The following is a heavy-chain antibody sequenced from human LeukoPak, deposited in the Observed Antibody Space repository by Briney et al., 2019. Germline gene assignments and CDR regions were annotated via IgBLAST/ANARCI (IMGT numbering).Heavy chain of an antibody. CDR1: GFTFSSYG. J-gene: IGHJ3*02. V-gene: IGHV3-30*02. D-gene: IGHD3-3*01. Sequence: PGGSLRLSCAASGFTFSSYGMHWVRQAPGKGLEWVAFIRYDGSNKYYADSVKGRFTISRDNSKNTLYLQMNSLRAEDTAVYYCAKDYDFWSGFGFVGAFDIWGQGTMVTVSS. CDR2: IRYDGSNK. CDR3: AKDYDFWSGFGFVGAFDI.